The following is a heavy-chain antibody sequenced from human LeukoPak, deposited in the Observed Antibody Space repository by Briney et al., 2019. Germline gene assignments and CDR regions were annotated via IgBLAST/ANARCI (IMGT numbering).Heavy chain of an antibody. CDR3: ARHPGSYAQDLFEY. CDR2: IYPADSDT. V-gene: IGHV5-51*01. Sequence: GESLKISCKASGYSFTSYWIGWVRQMPGKGLEWMGIIYPADSDTRYSPSFQGQVTISADRSISTAYLQWSSLKASDTAMYYCARHPGSYAQDLFEYWGQGTLVTVSS. J-gene: IGHJ4*02. D-gene: IGHD3-10*01. CDR1: GYSFTSYW.